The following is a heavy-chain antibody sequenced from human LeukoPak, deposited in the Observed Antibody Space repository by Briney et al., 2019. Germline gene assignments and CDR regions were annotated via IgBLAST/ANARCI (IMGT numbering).Heavy chain of an antibody. CDR2: INPNSGGT. CDR3: ARGVGYGDYVFDY. D-gene: IGHD4-17*01. V-gene: IGHV1-2*02. CDR1: GYTFTGYY. Sequence: ASVRVSCKASGYTFTGYYMHWVRQAPGQGLEWMGWINPNSGGTNYAQKFQGRVTMTRDTSISTAYMELSRLRSDDTAVYYCARGVGYGDYVFDYWGQGTLVTVSP. J-gene: IGHJ4*02.